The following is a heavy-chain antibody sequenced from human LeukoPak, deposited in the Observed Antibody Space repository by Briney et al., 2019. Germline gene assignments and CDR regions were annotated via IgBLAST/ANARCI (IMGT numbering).Heavy chain of an antibody. CDR1: GGSFSGYY. Sequence: SGTLSLTCAVYGGSFSGYYWSWIRQPPGKGLEWIGEINHSGSTNYNPSLKSRVTISVDTSKNQFSLKLSSVTAADTAAYYCARATIEAYCGGDCYSDYYYYMDVWGKGTTVTVSS. CDR2: INHSGST. J-gene: IGHJ6*03. V-gene: IGHV4-34*01. D-gene: IGHD2-21*02. CDR3: ARATIEAYCGGDCYSDYYYYMDV.